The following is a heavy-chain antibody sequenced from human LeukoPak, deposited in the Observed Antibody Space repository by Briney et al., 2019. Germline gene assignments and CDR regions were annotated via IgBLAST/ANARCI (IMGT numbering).Heavy chain of an antibody. V-gene: IGHV4-59*01. CDR3: ARRVTMVRGNRYNWFDP. Sequence: SETLSLTCTVSGGSISSYYWGWIRQPPGKGLEWIGYIYYSGSTNYNPSLKSRVTISVDTSKNQFSLKLSSVTAADTAVYYCARRVTMVRGNRYNWFDPWGQGTLVTVSS. CDR2: IYYSGST. CDR1: GGSISSYY. D-gene: IGHD3-10*01. J-gene: IGHJ5*02.